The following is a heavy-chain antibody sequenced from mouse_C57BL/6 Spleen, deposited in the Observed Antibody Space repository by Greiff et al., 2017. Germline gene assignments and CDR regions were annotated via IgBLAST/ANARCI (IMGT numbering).Heavy chain of an antibody. J-gene: IGHJ4*01. Sequence: EVKLMESGGGLVQPGGSLSLSCAASGFTFTDYYMSWVRQPPGKALEWLGFIRNKANGYTTEYSASVKGRFTISRDNSQSILYLQMNALGAEDSSTYYCARYNDYGARDYWGQGTSVTVSS. CDR2: IRNKANGYTT. D-gene: IGHD2-4*01. V-gene: IGHV7-3*01. CDR3: ARYNDYGARDY. CDR1: GFTFTDYY.